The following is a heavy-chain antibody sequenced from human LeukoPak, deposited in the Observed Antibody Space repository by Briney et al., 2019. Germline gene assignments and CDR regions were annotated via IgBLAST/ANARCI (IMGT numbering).Heavy chain of an antibody. J-gene: IGHJ4*02. CDR2: IDRDGSRI. CDR3: VRGNDYGGPHY. Sequence: GGSLRLSCAVSGFTFSSYWMHWVRQAPGKGLVWVSRIDRDGSRINYADSVKGRFTISRDNGRNTLFLQMNSLRAEDAAVYYCVRGNDYGGPHYWGQGTLVTVSS. CDR1: GFTFSSYW. V-gene: IGHV3-74*01. D-gene: IGHD4-23*01.